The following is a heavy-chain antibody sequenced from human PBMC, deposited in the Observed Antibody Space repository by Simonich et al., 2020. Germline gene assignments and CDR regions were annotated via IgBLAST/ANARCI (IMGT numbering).Heavy chain of an antibody. Sequence: QVQLVQSGAEVKKPGASVKVSCKASGYTFTGYYMHWVRQAPGQGLGWMGWINPNRGGTNYEKKFQGRVTMTRDTSISTAYMELSRLRSDDTAVYYCARGALTGDYYYMDVWGKGTTVTVSS. CDR3: ARGALTGDYYYMDV. D-gene: IGHD7-27*01. V-gene: IGHV1-2*02. CDR2: INPNRGGT. J-gene: IGHJ6*03. CDR1: GYTFTGYY.